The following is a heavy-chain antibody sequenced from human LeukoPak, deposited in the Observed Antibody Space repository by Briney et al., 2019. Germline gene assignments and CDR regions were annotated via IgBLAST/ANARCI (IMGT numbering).Heavy chain of an antibody. J-gene: IGHJ4*02. CDR3: VRQQTPHGNFDY. Sequence: GGSLRLSCATSGFTFSSYAMHWVRQATGKGLEWVSAIGTAGDTFYPGSVKGRLTISRENAENSLSLQMNSLRAEDTAVYYCVRQQTPHGNFDYWGQGTLVTVSS. CDR1: GFTFSSYA. V-gene: IGHV3-13*01. CDR2: IGTAGDT. D-gene: IGHD1-26*01.